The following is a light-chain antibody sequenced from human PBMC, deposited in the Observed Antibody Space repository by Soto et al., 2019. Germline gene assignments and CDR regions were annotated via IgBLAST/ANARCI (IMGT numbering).Light chain of an antibody. CDR2: KVS. J-gene: IGKJ5*01. CDR1: QSLLDSDDGDTF. Sequence: DIVMTQTPLSLPVTPGEPASISCRSSQSLLDSDDGDTFLDWYLQKPGQSPQLLIYKVSYRASGVPGRFSGSRSGTDFTLKISRVEAEDVGVYYCMQRIESSTFGQATRLESK. V-gene: IGKV2-40*01. CDR3: MQRIESST.